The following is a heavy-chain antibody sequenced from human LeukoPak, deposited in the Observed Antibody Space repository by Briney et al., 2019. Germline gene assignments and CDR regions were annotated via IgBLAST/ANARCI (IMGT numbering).Heavy chain of an antibody. CDR2: IHHSGST. D-gene: IGHD6-19*01. Sequence: SETLSLTCTVSGDSISSGYYWGWIRQPPGKGLEWIGSIHHSGSTYYNPSLKSRVTMSVDTSKNQFSLKLSSVTAADTAMYYCARDSSSGYYPGLYFQHWGQGTLVTVSS. CDR3: ARDSSSGYYPGLYFQH. J-gene: IGHJ1*01. CDR1: GDSISSGYY. V-gene: IGHV4-38-2*02.